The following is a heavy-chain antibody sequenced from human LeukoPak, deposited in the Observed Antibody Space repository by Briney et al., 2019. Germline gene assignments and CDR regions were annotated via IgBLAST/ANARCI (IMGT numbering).Heavy chain of an antibody. CDR1: GYTFTSYG. CDR3: ARDLHLLWFGDPISSSGY. CDR2: ISAYNGNT. J-gene: IGHJ4*02. D-gene: IGHD3-10*01. V-gene: IGHV1-18*01. Sequence: ASVKVSCKASGYTFTSYGISWVRQAPGQGLEWTGWISAYNGNTNYAQKLQGRVTMTTDTSTSTAYMELRSLRSDDTAVYYCARDLHLLWFGDPISSSGYWGQGTLVTVSS.